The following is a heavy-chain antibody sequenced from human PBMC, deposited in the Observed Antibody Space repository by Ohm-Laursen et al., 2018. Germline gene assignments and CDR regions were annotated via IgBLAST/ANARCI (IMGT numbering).Heavy chain of an antibody. V-gene: IGHV3-21*01. D-gene: IGHD2-21*02. CDR2: ISSTTDSI. CDR3: AKDSSHIVVVTALVDY. Sequence: SLRLSCTASGFTFSSFNMIWVRQAPGKGLEWVSSISSTTDSIYYADSVMGRFTISRDNAKNSLYLQMNSLRAEDTAVYYCAKDSSHIVVVTALVDYWGQGTLVTVSS. CDR1: GFTFSSFN. J-gene: IGHJ4*02.